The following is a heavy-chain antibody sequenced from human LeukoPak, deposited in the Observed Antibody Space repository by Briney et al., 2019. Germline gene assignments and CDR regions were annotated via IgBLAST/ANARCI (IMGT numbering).Heavy chain of an antibody. CDR3: TKGGWNTPYGGY. D-gene: IGHD1-1*01. CDR2: ISGSGDST. Sequence: GGSLRLSCAASGFTVSSNYMSWVRQAPGKGLEWVSAISGSGDSTYYADSVKGRFTISRDNSKNTLYLQMSSLRVEDTAVYYCTKGGWNTPYGGYWGQGTLVTVSS. CDR1: GFTVSSNY. J-gene: IGHJ4*02. V-gene: IGHV3-23*01.